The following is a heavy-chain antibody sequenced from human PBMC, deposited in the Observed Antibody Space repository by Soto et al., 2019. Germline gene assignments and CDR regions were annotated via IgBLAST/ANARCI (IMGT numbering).Heavy chain of an antibody. CDR2: IYYSGST. J-gene: IGHJ4*02. Sequence: SETLSLTCTVSGGSISSYYWSWIRQPPGKGLEWIGYIYYSGSTNYNPSLKSRVTISVDTSKNQFSLKLSSVTAADTAVYYCARGDEGYSSSSEYWGQGTLVTVSS. CDR1: GGSISSYY. D-gene: IGHD6-6*01. CDR3: ARGDEGYSSSSEY. V-gene: IGHV4-59*01.